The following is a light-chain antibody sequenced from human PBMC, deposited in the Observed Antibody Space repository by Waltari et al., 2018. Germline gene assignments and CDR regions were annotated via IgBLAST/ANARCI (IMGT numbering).Light chain of an antibody. CDR2: EVS. Sequence: QFALTQPASVSGSPGQSITFSCTGTGSDVGGYDCVSWYQPHPGKVPKLMIYEVSNRPSGVSNRFSGSKSGNTASLTISGLQAEDEADYYCLSYTSSSTYVFGTGTKVTVL. CDR1: GSDVGGYDC. J-gene: IGLJ1*01. V-gene: IGLV2-14*01. CDR3: LSYTSSSTYV.